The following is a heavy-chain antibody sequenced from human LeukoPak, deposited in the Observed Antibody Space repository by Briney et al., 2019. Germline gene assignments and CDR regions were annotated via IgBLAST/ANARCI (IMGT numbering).Heavy chain of an antibody. CDR3: ARPYCSSTSCWGNYYYGMDV. CDR1: GFTFSSYS. D-gene: IGHD2-2*01. Sequence: GGPLRLSCAASGFTFSSYSMNWVRQAPGKGRGWLSSISSSSSYIYYADSVKGRFTISRDNAKNSLYLQMNSLRAEDTAVYYCARPYCSSTSCWGNYYYGMDVWGQGTRVTVS. CDR2: ISSSSSYI. J-gene: IGHJ6*02. V-gene: IGHV3-21*01.